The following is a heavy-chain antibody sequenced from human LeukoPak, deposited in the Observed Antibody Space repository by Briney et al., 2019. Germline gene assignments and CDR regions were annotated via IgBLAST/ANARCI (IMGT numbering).Heavy chain of an antibody. Sequence: GGSLRLSCAASGFTFSSYSMNWVRQAPGKGLEWVSSVSSGSSYIYYADSVKGRFTISRDNAKNSLYLQMNSLRAEDTAVYYCARGTYDFWSGYYKFDYWGQGTLVTVSS. CDR1: GFTFSSYS. J-gene: IGHJ4*02. CDR3: ARGTYDFWSGYYKFDY. CDR2: VSSGSSYI. D-gene: IGHD3-3*01. V-gene: IGHV3-21*01.